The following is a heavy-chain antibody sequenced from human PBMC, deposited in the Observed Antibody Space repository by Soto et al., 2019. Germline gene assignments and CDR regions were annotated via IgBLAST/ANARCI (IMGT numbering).Heavy chain of an antibody. CDR1: GYTFTGYY. CDR2: INPNSGGT. CDR3: ARVLGSDYGYAFDI. Sequence: ASVKVSCKASGYTFTGYYMHWVRQAPGQGLEWMGWINPNSGGTNYAQKFQGWVTLTRDTSISTAYMELSRLRSDDTAVYYCARVLGSDYGYAFDIWGQGTMVTVSS. V-gene: IGHV1-2*04. J-gene: IGHJ3*02. D-gene: IGHD4-17*01.